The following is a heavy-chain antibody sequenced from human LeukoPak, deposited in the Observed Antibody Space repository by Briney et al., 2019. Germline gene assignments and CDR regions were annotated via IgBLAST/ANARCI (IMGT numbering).Heavy chain of an antibody. CDR1: GFTFSSYW. CDR3: AKEAGYCSSTSCNDAFDI. J-gene: IGHJ3*02. CDR2: ISRSGGRT. V-gene: IGHV3-23*01. D-gene: IGHD2-2*01. Sequence: PGGSLRLSCAASGFTFSSYWMSWVRQAPGKGLEWVSAISRSGGRTYYADSVKGRFTISRDNSKNTLYLQMNSLRAEDTAVYYCAKEAGYCSSTSCNDAFDIWGQGTMVTVSS.